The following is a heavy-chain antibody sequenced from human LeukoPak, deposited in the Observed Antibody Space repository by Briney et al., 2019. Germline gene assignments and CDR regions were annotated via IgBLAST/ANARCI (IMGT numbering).Heavy chain of an antibody. Sequence: PSETLPLTCAVSGGSISSSNWWSWVRQPPGRGMEWIGEIYHSGSTNYNPSLKSRVTISVDKSKNQFSLKLSSVTAADTAVYYCARRIAVAGTRIDYWGQGTLVTVSS. CDR3: ARRIAVAGTRIDY. CDR1: GGSISSSNW. V-gene: IGHV4-4*02. CDR2: IYHSGST. J-gene: IGHJ4*02. D-gene: IGHD6-19*01.